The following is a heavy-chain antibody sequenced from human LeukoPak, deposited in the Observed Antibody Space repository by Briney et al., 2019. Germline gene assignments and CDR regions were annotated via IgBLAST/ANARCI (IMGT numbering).Heavy chain of an antibody. D-gene: IGHD3-22*01. J-gene: IGHJ5*02. CDR1: GYTFTSYA. V-gene: IGHV1-3*03. CDR3: ARDRLWNYDSSGPAAGWFDP. CDR2: INAGNGNT. Sequence: ASVKVSCKASGYTFTSYAMHWVRQAPGQRLEWMGWINAGNGNTKYSQEFQGRVTITRDTSASTAYMELSSLRSEDMAVYYCARDRLWNYDSSGPAAGWFDPWGQGTLVTVSS.